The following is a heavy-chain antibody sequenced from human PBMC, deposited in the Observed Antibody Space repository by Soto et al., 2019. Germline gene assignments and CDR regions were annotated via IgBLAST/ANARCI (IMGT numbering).Heavy chain of an antibody. Sequence: QVQLQESGPGLVKPSETLSLTCTVSGGSITPYYWSWIRQPPGKRLEWIGYISSSGFTNYNPSLNSRVTISVDKSKNQFSLKLSAVTAADTAVYYSVRDCYSCSCFDLWGPRTLVTVSS. J-gene: IGHJ4*02. D-gene: IGHD6-13*01. CDR2: ISSSGFT. V-gene: IGHV4-59*01. CDR3: VRDCYSCSCFDL. CDR1: GGSITPYY.